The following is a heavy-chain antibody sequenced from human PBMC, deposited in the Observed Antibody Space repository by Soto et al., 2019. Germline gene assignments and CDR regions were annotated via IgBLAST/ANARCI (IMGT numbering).Heavy chain of an antibody. J-gene: IGHJ6*02. CDR3: ARVFVPAYYYGMDV. CDR1: GGSISSGDYY. Sequence: SETLSLTCTVSGGSISSGDYYWSWIRQPPGKGLEWIGYIYYSGSTYYNPSLKSRVTISVDTSKNQFSLKLSSVTAADTAVYYCARVFVPAYYYGMDVWGQGTTVTVSS. V-gene: IGHV4-30-4*01. CDR2: IYYSGST. D-gene: IGHD3-10*02.